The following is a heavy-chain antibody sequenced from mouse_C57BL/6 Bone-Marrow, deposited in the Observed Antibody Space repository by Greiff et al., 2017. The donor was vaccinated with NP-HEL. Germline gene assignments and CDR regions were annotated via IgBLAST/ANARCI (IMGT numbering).Heavy chain of an antibody. Sequence: VQLKQSGPVLVKPGASVKMSCKASGYTFTDYYMNWVKQSHGKSLEWIGVINPYNGGTSYNQKFKGKATLTVDKSSSTAYMELNSLTSEDSAVYYCARRYRDAMDYWGQGTSVTVSS. CDR2: INPYNGGT. V-gene: IGHV1-19*01. J-gene: IGHJ4*01. CDR1: GYTFTDYY. CDR3: ARRYRDAMDY.